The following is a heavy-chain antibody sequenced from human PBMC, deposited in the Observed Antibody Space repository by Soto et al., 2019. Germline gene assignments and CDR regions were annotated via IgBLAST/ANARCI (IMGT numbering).Heavy chain of an antibody. D-gene: IGHD6-13*01. CDR3: ARVSYSSSLVRGWFDP. J-gene: IGHJ5*02. CDR1: GFTFSDSY. Sequence: QVQLVESGGGLVKPGGSLRLSCAASGFTFSDSYMSWIRQPPGKGLEWISYISDSRVYINYADSVKGRFTISRDNAKNSLYLQMNSLRADDTAVYYCARVSYSSSLVRGWFDPWGQGTLVTVSS. V-gene: IGHV3-11*05. CDR2: ISDSRVYI.